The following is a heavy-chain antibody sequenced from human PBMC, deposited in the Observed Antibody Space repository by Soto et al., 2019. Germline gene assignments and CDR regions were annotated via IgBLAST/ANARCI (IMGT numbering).Heavy chain of an antibody. CDR2: ISGGGGTT. Sequence: PGGSLRLSCAASGFTFSSYAMSWVRQAPGKGLEWVSGISGGGGTTYYADSVKGRFTISRDNSKNTLYLQMNSLRAEDTAVYYCANNPGGSLSWFDPWGQGTLVTVSS. D-gene: IGHD3-16*01. CDR3: ANNPGGSLSWFDP. J-gene: IGHJ5*02. V-gene: IGHV3-23*01. CDR1: GFTFSSYA.